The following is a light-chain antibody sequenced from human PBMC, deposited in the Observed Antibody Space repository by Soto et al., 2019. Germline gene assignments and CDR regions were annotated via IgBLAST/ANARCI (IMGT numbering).Light chain of an antibody. CDR1: QSVRNY. V-gene: IGKV3-11*01. CDR3: QQRSNWPLLT. CDR2: DAS. Sequence: EIVLTQSPATLSLSPGERATLSCRASQSVRNYLAWYQQKPGQAPRLLLYDASNRATGIPARFSGSGSGTDFTLTISSLETEDFAVYYCQQRSNWPLLTFGGGTKVEI. J-gene: IGKJ4*01.